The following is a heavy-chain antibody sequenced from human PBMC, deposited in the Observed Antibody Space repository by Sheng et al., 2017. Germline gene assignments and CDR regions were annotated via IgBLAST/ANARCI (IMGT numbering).Heavy chain of an antibody. CDR1: GGSISSGSYY. D-gene: IGHD1-26*01. CDR3: ATAYSGSYFNFDY. V-gene: IGHV4-61*02. J-gene: IGHJ4*02. Sequence: QVQLQESGPGLVKTSQTLSLTCTVSGGSISSGSYYWSWIRQPAGKGLEWIGRIYTSGSTNYNPSLKSRVTISVDTSKNQFSLKLSSVTAADTAVYYCATAYSGSYFNFDYWGQGTLVTVSS. CDR2: IYTSGST.